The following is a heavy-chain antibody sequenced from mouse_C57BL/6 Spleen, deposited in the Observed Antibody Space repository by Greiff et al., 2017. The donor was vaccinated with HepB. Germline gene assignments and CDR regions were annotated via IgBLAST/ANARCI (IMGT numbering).Heavy chain of an antibody. CDR1: GYSITSDY. V-gene: IGHV3-8*01. Sequence: VQLQQSRPGLAKPSQTLSLTCSVTGYSITSDYWNWIRKFPGNKLEYMGYISYSGSTYYNPSLKSRISITRDTSKNQYYLQLNSVTTEDTATYYCARRSLFITTVVAPYFDVWGTGTTVTVSS. CDR2: ISYSGST. CDR3: ARRSLFITTVVAPYFDV. D-gene: IGHD1-1*01. J-gene: IGHJ1*03.